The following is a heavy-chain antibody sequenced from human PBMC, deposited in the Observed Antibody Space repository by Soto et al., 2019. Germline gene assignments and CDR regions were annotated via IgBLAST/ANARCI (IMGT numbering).Heavy chain of an antibody. D-gene: IGHD1-26*01. J-gene: IGHJ6*02. CDR1: GYSFTSYG. CDR2: ISPYNGHT. Sequence: QVQLVQSAGEVKKPGASVKVSCKASGYSFTSYGISWVRRAPGQGLEWMGWISPYNGHTQFVGRFQGRVTMTTDTSTKTAYMELRNLRSDDTAHYYCARDLTIVPATHPRLENYGMDVWGQGTTVIVSS. V-gene: IGHV1-18*01. CDR3: ARDLTIVPATHPRLENYGMDV.